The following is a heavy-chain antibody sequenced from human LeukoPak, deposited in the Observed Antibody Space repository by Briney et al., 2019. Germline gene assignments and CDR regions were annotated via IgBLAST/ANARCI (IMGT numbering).Heavy chain of an antibody. Sequence: GGSLRLSCAASGFTFSNAWMNWVRQPPGKGLEWISSISTSSAYIYYADSIKGRFTISRDNAKDLLFLQMNSLRAEDTAVYYCARDLYCSGGSCHYNWLDPWGQGTLVAVSS. D-gene: IGHD2-15*01. CDR1: GFTFSNAW. V-gene: IGHV3-21*06. CDR2: ISTSSAYI. J-gene: IGHJ5*02. CDR3: ARDLYCSGGSCHYNWLDP.